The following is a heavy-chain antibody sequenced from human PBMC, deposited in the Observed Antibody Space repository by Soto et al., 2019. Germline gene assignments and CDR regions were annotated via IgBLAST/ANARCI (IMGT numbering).Heavy chain of an antibody. CDR3: GRCHQGSGSSTRPVIRYYGLDV. CDR2: IIPILGTT. J-gene: IGHJ6*02. CDR1: GGTFRSYA. V-gene: IGHV1-69*12. Sequence: QVQLVQSGAEVKKPGSSVKVSCKASGGTFRSYAISWVRQAPGQGLEWMGGIIPILGTTNYAQKFQGRVTLTADESTSTTYMELSSLRSEDTAVYYCGRCHQGSGSSTRPVIRYYGLDVWGQGTTVTVSS. D-gene: IGHD3-10*01.